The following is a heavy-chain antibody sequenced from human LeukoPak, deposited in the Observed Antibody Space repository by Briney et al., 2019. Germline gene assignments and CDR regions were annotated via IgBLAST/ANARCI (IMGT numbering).Heavy chain of an antibody. V-gene: IGHV3-53*01. J-gene: IGHJ4*02. CDR3: ARVTSGSSYRPFDY. D-gene: IGHD3-10*01. CDR2: IYSDNT. Sequence: GGSLRLSCTVSGFTFSSNSMSWVRQAPGKGLEWVSFIYSDNTHYSYSVKGRFTISRDNAKNSLYLHMNSLRAEDTAVYYCARVTSGSSYRPFDYWGQGTLVTVSS. CDR1: GFTFSSNS.